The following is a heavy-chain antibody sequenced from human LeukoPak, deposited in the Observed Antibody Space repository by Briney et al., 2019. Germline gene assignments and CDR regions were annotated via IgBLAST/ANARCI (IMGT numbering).Heavy chain of an antibody. J-gene: IGHJ4*02. Sequence: GGSLRLSCAASEFTFRVYAMHWVRQAPGKGPEWVATILYDGSDKYYADSVKGRFTISRDNSKNTLYLQVKGLTSEDTGVYYCARGKQLAPDFWGQGTLVTVSS. D-gene: IGHD6-13*01. CDR2: ILYDGSDK. V-gene: IGHV3-30*01. CDR3: ARGKQLAPDF. CDR1: EFTFRVYA.